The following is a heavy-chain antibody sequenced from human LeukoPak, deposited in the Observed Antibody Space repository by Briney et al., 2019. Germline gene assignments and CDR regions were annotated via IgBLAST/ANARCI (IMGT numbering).Heavy chain of an antibody. CDR2: IYYSGST. J-gene: IGHJ6*03. CDR1: GGSISSGDYY. D-gene: IGHD4-11*01. CDR3: ARGYSNFPYYYMDV. V-gene: IGHV4-30-4*08. Sequence: ASQTLSLTCTVSGGSISSGDYYWNWIRQPPGKGLEWIGYIYYSGSTYYNPSLKSRVTISVDTSKNQFSLQLSFVTAADTAVYYCARGYSNFPYYYMDVWGKGTTVTVSS.